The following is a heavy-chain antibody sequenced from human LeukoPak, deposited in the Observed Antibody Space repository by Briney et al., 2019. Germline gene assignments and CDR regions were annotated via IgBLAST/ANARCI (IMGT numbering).Heavy chain of an antibody. D-gene: IGHD3-22*01. CDR2: IKGDESEI. CDR3: VKDGSGSRGGTNWLDS. Sequence: GGSLRLSCVASGFTFSASWMTWVRQAPGKGLEWVANIKGDESEIYQLGSVRGRFTVSRDNARNSLYLQMHSLRDEDTAMYYCVKDGSGSRGGTNWLDSWGQGTLVTVSS. J-gene: IGHJ5*01. CDR1: GFTFSASW. V-gene: IGHV3-7*04.